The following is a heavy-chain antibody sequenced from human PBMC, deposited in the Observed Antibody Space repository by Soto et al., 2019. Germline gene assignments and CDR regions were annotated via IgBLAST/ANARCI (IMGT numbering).Heavy chain of an antibody. J-gene: IGHJ3*02. Sequence: QVQLVQSGAEVKKPGSSVKVSCKASGGTFSSYAISWVRQAPGQGLEWMGGIIPIFGTANYAQKFQGRVTITADESTSTAYMDLSSLRSEDTAVYYCARAGYYYDSSGYDAFDIWGQGTMVTVSS. CDR2: IIPIFGTA. D-gene: IGHD3-22*01. CDR1: GGTFSSYA. V-gene: IGHV1-69*01. CDR3: ARAGYYYDSSGYDAFDI.